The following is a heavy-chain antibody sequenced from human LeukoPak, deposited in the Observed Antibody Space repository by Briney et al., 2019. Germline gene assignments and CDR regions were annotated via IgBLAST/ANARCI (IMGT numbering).Heavy chain of an antibody. CDR1: RFTFSSYA. CDR3: AKDHDYSSRPYYFDY. J-gene: IGHJ4*02. Sequence: PGGSLRLSCAASRFTFSSYAMTWVRQAPGKGLEWVSGISGSGGTTYYADSVKGRFTISRDNSKNTLYLQMNSLRAEDTALYYCAKDHDYSSRPYYFDYWGQGTLVTVSS. D-gene: IGHD6-19*01. V-gene: IGHV3-23*01. CDR2: ISGSGGTT.